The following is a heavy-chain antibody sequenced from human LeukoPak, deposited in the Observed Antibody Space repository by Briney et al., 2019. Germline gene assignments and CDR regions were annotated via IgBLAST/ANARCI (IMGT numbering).Heavy chain of an antibody. J-gene: IGHJ4*02. CDR2: RNSDGSAT. Sequence: GGSLRLSCAASGFTFGNYWMHWVRQASGKGLVWVSSRNSDGSATSYADSVKGRFTISRDSAQNTVYLQMDSLRVEDTAVYYCTSDALLEYCTGNDCYHSDLWGQGLLVTVSS. CDR3: TSDALLEYCTGNDCYHSDL. D-gene: IGHD2-8*02. CDR1: GFTFGNYW. V-gene: IGHV3-74*01.